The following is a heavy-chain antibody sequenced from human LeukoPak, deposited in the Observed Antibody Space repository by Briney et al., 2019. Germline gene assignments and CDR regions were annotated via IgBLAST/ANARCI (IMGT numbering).Heavy chain of an antibody. D-gene: IGHD3-10*01. CDR3: ASVGVSGSGSYLRPCAIDY. CDR1: GDSIRSHY. V-gene: IGHV4-59*11. Sequence: SETLSLTCTVSGDSIRSHYWNWLRQPPDKGLERIGYIYYSGSTNYNPSLKSRVTISVDTSKNQFSLKLSSVTAADTAVYYCASVGVSGSGSYLRPCAIDYWGQGTLVTVSS. CDR2: IYYSGST. J-gene: IGHJ4*02.